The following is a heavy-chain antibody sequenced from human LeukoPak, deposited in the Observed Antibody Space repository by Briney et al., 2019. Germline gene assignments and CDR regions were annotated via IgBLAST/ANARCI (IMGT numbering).Heavy chain of an antibody. CDR1: GFTFSSYA. J-gene: IGHJ4*02. D-gene: IGHD1-26*01. CDR3: ARDRGGSYSAIDY. CDR2: ISSSGGTT. Sequence: GGSLRLSCAASGFTFSSYAMNWVRQAPGKGLEWVSVISSSGGTTYYSDSVKGRFIISRDNAKNSLYLQMNSLRAEDTAVYYCARDRGGSYSAIDYWGQGTLVTVSS. V-gene: IGHV3-23*01.